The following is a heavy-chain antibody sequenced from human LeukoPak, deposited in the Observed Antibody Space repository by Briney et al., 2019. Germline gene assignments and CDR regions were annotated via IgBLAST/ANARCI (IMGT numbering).Heavy chain of an antibody. V-gene: IGHV1-18*01. Sequence: ASVKVSCKASGYTFTSYGISWVRQAPGQGLEWMGWISAYNGNTNYAQKLRGRVTMTTDTSTSTAYMGLRSLRSDDTAVYYCARAAVDYDILTGYYYNRWNWFDPWGQGTLVTVSS. CDR1: GYTFTSYG. CDR2: ISAYNGNT. J-gene: IGHJ5*02. D-gene: IGHD3-9*01. CDR3: ARAAVDYDILTGYYYNRWNWFDP.